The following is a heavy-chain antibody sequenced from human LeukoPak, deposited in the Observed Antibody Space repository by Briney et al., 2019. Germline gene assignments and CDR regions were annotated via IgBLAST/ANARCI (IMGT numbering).Heavy chain of an antibody. CDR2: ISAGGGDT. V-gene: IGHV3-23*01. CDR3: TKGGSYAPLDY. D-gene: IGHD1-26*01. CDR1: GFTFSSSA. Sequence: GGSLRLSCAASGFTFSSSAMTWVRRAPGKGLDWVSAISAGGGDTVYADSVKGRLTISRDNSKNTLYLQMNSLRAEDTAIYYCTKGGSYAPLDYWGQGTLVTVSS. J-gene: IGHJ4*02.